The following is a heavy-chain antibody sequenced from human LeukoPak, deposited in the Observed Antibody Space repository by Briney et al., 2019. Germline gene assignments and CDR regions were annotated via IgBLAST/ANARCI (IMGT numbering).Heavy chain of an antibody. V-gene: IGHV3-48*03. CDR1: GFTFSSYE. J-gene: IGHJ4*02. CDR2: ISGSGSTI. D-gene: IGHD3-22*01. CDR3: ARAERGYYIEYFDY. Sequence: PGGSLRLSCAASGFTFSSYEMNWVRQAPGKGLEWVSYISGSGSTIYYADSVKGRFTISRDNAKNSLYLQMNSLRAEDTAVYYCARAERGYYIEYFDYWGQGTLVTVSS.